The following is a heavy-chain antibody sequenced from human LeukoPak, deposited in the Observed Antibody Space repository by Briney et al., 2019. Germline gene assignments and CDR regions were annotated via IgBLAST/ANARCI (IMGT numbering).Heavy chain of an antibody. D-gene: IGHD6-6*01. V-gene: IGHV4-34*01. Sequence: SETLSLTCAVYGGSFSGYYWSWIRQPPGKGLEWIGEINRSGSTNYNPSLKSRVTISVDTSKNQFSLKLSSVTAADTAVYYCARDAIESSPPMAWGQGTLVTVSS. CDR1: GGSFSGYY. CDR2: INRSGST. J-gene: IGHJ5*02. CDR3: ARDAIESSPPMA.